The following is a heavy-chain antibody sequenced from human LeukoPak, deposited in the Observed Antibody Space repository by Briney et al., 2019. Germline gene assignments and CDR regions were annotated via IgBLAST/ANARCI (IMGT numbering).Heavy chain of an antibody. CDR1: GFTFSSYR. J-gene: IGHJ3*02. CDR2: ISSSSSYI. CDR3: AKTGFDSSGHDAFDI. V-gene: IGHV3-21*01. D-gene: IGHD6-19*01. Sequence: GGSLRLSCAASGFTFSSYRMNWVRQAPGKGLEWVSSISSSSSYIYYADSVKGRFTISRDNAKNSLYLQMNSLRAEDTAVYYCAKTGFDSSGHDAFDIWGQGTMVTVSS.